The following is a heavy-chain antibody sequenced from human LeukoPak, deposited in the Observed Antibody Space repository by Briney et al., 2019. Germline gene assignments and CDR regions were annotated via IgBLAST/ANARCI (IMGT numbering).Heavy chain of an antibody. V-gene: IGHV3-23*01. J-gene: IGHJ4*02. CDR3: AKDPNHYYDSSMFDY. D-gene: IGHD3-22*01. Sequence: GGSLRLSCAASGFTFSSYAMSWVRQAPGKGLEWVSAISGSGGSTYYADSVKGRFTISRDNSKTTLYLQMNSLRAEDTAVYYCAKDPNHYYDSSMFDYWGQGILVTVSS. CDR2: ISGSGGST. CDR1: GFTFSSYA.